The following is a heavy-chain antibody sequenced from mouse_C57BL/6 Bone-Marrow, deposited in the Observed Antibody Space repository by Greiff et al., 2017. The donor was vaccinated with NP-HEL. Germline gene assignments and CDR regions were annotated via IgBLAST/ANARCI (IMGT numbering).Heavy chain of an antibody. J-gene: IGHJ1*03. CDR3: ARYYYGSSSWYFDV. V-gene: IGHV3-6*01. Sequence: DVQLVESGPGLVKPSQSLSLTCSVTGYSITSGYYWNWIRQFPGNKLEWMGYISYDGSNNYNPSLKNRISITRDTSKNQFFLKLNSVTTEDTATYYCARYYYGSSSWYFDVWGTGTTVTVSS. CDR1: GYSITSGYY. D-gene: IGHD1-1*01. CDR2: ISYDGSN.